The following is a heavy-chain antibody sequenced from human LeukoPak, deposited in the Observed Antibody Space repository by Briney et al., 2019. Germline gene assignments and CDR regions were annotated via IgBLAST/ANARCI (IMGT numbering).Heavy chain of an antibody. CDR1: GYTFSTYG. Sequence: ASVKVSCKASGYTFSTYGIGWVRQAPGQGLEWMGWINAYNGNTDYAQKFQGRVTMTTDTSTSTAYMELRSLRSDDTAVYYCARGPEGQWLDDYWGQGTLATVSS. D-gene: IGHD6-19*01. J-gene: IGHJ4*02. CDR3: ARGPEGQWLDDY. CDR2: INAYNGNT. V-gene: IGHV1-18*01.